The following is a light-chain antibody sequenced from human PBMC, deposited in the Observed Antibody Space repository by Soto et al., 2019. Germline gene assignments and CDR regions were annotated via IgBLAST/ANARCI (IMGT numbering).Light chain of an antibody. CDR3: QQYNSYAWT. CDR1: QSISSW. CDR2: KAS. Sequence: DIQMTQSPSTLSASVGDRVTITCRASQSISSWLAWYQQKPGKAPKLLIYKASSLESGVPSRFSGSGSGTEFTLTISSLQPDGFATYYCQQYNSYAWTFGRGTKVEIK. V-gene: IGKV1-5*03. J-gene: IGKJ1*01.